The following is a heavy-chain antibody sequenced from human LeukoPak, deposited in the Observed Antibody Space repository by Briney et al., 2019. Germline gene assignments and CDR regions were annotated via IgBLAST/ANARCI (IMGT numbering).Heavy chain of an antibody. CDR2: ISAYNGNT. Sequence: ASVKVSCKASGYTFTSYGISWVRQAPGQGLEWMGWISAYNGNTNYAQKLQGRVTMTTDTSTGTAYMELRSLRSDDTAVYYCARNTYYDILTSSTPADYWGQGTLVTVSS. CDR3: ARNTYYDILTSSTPADY. CDR1: GYTFTSYG. V-gene: IGHV1-18*01. D-gene: IGHD3-9*01. J-gene: IGHJ4*02.